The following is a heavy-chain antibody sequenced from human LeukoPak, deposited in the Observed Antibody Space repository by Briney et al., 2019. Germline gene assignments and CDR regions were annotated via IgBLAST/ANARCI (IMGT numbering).Heavy chain of an antibody. CDR1: GFNLSEYY. CDR3: ARDRTSSWYGPIDY. V-gene: IGHV3-33*08. D-gene: IGHD6-13*01. CDR2: IWYDGSNK. Sequence: GGSLRLSCVASGFNLSEYYMSWIRQVPGKGLEWVAVIWYDGSNKYYADSVKGRFTISRDNSKNTLYLQMNSLRAEDTAVYYCARDRTSSWYGPIDYWGQGTLVTVSS. J-gene: IGHJ4*02.